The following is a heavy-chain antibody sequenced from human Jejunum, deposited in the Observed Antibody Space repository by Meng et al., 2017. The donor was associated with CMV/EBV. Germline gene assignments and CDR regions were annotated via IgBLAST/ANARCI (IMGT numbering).Heavy chain of an antibody. D-gene: IGHD3-3*01. J-gene: IGHJ4*02. CDR2: IHDTGST. CDR1: GGSIGSGDYY. Sequence: QVQLQGSGPGLVKPSQTLSLTCSVAGGSIGSGDYYWSWIRQPPGKGLEWIGYIHDTGSTYYNPSLKSRVDISLGTSRNHFSLTLSSVTAEDTAVYFCARGSIFVSFDSWGQGTLVTVFS. CDR3: ARGSIFVSFDS. V-gene: IGHV4-30-4*08.